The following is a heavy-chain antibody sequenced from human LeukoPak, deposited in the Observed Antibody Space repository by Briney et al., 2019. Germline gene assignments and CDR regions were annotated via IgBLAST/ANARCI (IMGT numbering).Heavy chain of an antibody. CDR2: IKSKTDGGTT. J-gene: IGHJ6*02. V-gene: IGHV3-15*01. Sequence: GGSLRLSCTASGFTFSNAWMSWVRQAPGKGLEWVGRIKSKTDGGTTDYAAPVKGRFTISRDDSKNTLYLQMNSLKTEDTAVYYCTTLHPMTTVVTRSGDLYYYGMDVWGQGTTVTVSS. CDR3: TTLHPMTTVVTRSGDLYYYGMDV. D-gene: IGHD4-23*01. CDR1: GFTFSNAW.